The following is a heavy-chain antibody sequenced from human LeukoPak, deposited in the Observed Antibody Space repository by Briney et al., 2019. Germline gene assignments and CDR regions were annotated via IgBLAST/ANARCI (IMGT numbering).Heavy chain of an antibody. CDR1: GGTFSSYA. CDR2: IIPIFGTA. J-gene: IGHJ4*02. CDR3: ARLHCSGGSCRQVFDY. D-gene: IGHD2-15*01. Sequence: GASVKVSCKASGGTFSSYAISWVRQAPGQGLEWMGGIIPIFGTANYAQKFQGRVTITADESTSTAYMELSSLRSEDTAVYYCARLHCSGGSCRQVFDYWGQGTLVTVSS. V-gene: IGHV1-69*13.